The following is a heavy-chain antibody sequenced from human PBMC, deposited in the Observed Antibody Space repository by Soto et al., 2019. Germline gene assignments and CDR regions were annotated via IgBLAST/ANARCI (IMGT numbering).Heavy chain of an antibody. CDR1: GYTFTSYD. CDR3: ARTITIFGVPTSPKNYYYGMDV. CDR2: MNPNSGNT. Sequence: ASVKVSCKASGYTFTSYDINWVRQATGQGLEWMGWMNPNSGNTGYAQKFQGRVTMTRNTSISTAYMELSSLRSEDTAVYYCARTITIFGVPTSPKNYYYGMDVWGQGTTVTVSS. V-gene: IGHV1-8*01. D-gene: IGHD3-3*01. J-gene: IGHJ6*02.